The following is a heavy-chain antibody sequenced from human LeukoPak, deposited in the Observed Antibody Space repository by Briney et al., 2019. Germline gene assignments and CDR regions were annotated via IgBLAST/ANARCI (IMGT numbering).Heavy chain of an antibody. V-gene: IGHV3-48*01. J-gene: IGHJ4*02. Sequence: GGSLRLSCAASGFTFSSYSMNWVRQAPGKGLEWVSYISSGSSTIYYADSVKGRFTISRDNAKNSLYLQMNSLRAEDTAVYYCARGADPQWVIHAYDYWGQGTLVTVSS. CDR1: GFTFSSYS. CDR3: ARGADPQWVIHAYDY. D-gene: IGHD6-19*01. CDR2: ISSGSSTI.